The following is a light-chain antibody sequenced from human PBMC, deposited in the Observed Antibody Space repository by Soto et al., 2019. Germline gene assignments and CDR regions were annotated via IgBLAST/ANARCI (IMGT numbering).Light chain of an antibody. CDR2: SND. V-gene: IGLV1-44*01. Sequence: APTPPPPRSGTPRKRGPISCYGSRSNIGGNTVNWYQQLPGAAPKLLIYSNDQRPSGVPDRFSGSKSGTSASLAISGLQSEDEADYYCATWDDSLDGRVFGAGTKVTVL. J-gene: IGLJ1*01. CDR1: RSNIGGNT. CDR3: ATWDDSLDGRV.